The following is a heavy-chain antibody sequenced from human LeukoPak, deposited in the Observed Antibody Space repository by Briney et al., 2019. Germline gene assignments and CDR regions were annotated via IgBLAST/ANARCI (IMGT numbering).Heavy chain of an antibody. CDR3: AKDRGDGYNYDAFDI. V-gene: IGHV3-74*01. J-gene: IGHJ3*02. D-gene: IGHD5-24*01. Sequence: GGSLRLSCGASGFMFSGWWMLWFRRPPGKGLESVSHISNDGSYIVYADSVRGRFTISRNNAKNTLYLQMNSLRAEDMALYYCAKDRGDGYNYDAFDIWGQGTMVTVSS. CDR2: ISNDGSYI. CDR1: GFMFSGWW.